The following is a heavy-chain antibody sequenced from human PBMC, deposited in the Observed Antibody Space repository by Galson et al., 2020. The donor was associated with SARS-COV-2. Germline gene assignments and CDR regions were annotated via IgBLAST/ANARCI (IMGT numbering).Heavy chain of an antibody. J-gene: IGHJ5*02. CDR1: GFTFSSYS. CDR2: ISSSSSYI. CDR3: ARDPSIAAAGRGRCDP. V-gene: IGHV3-21*01. Sequence: KIGESLKISCAASGFTFSSYSMNWVRQAPGKGLEWVSSISSSSSYIYYADSVKGRFTISRDNAKNSLYLQMNSLRAEDTAVYYCARDPSIAAAGRGRCDPWGQGTLVTVSS. D-gene: IGHD6-13*01.